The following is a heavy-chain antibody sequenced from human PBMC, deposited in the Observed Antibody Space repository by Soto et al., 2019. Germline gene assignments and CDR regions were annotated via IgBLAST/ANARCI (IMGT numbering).Heavy chain of an antibody. V-gene: IGHV4-59*01. J-gene: IGHJ4*02. Sequence: PXETLYLTCTVAGYSISTFYWGWMRQSPGRELEWIGYVYYTGSTNYNPSLKSRVTISVDRSKNQFSLKLTSANAADTAVYYCARGRTVRNYADDSSDYFYFFDYWGQGTQVTVSS. CDR1: GYSISTFY. CDR2: VYYTGST. CDR3: ARGRTVRNYADDSSDYFYFFDY. D-gene: IGHD3-22*01.